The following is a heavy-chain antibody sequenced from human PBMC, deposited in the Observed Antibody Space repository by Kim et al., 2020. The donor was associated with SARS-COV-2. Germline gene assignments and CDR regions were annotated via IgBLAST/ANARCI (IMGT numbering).Heavy chain of an antibody. Sequence: TRWRTNYIPSLQSRLTMSVDISKNQFSLKLSSVTAADTAVYYCASALGHWGQGTLVTVSS. CDR2: TRWRT. J-gene: IGHJ4*02. D-gene: IGHD3-16*02. V-gene: IGHV4-4*07. CDR3: ASALGH.